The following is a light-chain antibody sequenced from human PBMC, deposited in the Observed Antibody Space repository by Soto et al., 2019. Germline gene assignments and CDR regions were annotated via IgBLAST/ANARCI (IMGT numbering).Light chain of an antibody. CDR1: QSVSSN. V-gene: IGKV3D-15*01. Sequence: IVMTQSPATLSVSPWERATLSCRASQSVSSNLAWYQQKPGQAPRLLIYGASTRATGFPARFSGSGSGTEFTLTISSLQSEDFAVYSCQQYNDWPLTFGQGTRLEIK. J-gene: IGKJ5*01. CDR3: QQYNDWPLT. CDR2: GAS.